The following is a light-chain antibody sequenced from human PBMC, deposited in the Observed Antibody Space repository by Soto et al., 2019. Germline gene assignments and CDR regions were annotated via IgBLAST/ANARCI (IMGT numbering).Light chain of an antibody. J-gene: IGKJ3*01. CDR2: AAS. CDR3: QQGHSMPFT. Sequence: DIQMTQSPSSLSASVGDRVTITCRASQSITNYLNWYQHKPGKAPTLVVYAASSLQSGVPSRFSGSGSGTDFPLTISSLQPEDFATYFCQQGHSMPFTFGPGTKVDIK. V-gene: IGKV1-39*01. CDR1: QSITNY.